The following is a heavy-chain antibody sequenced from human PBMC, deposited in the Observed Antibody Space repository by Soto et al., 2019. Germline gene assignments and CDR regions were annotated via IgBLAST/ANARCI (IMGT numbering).Heavy chain of an antibody. D-gene: IGHD6-19*01. CDR3: ARRSSGWYFDY. V-gene: IGHV3-23*01. Sequence: GGSLRLACAASEFTFSSYAMSWVRQAPGKGLEWVSAISGSGGSTYYADSVKGRFTISRDNSKNTLYLQVNSLRAEDTAVYYCARRSSGWYFDYWAQRTLVTVSS. CDR2: ISGSGGST. J-gene: IGHJ4*02. CDR1: EFTFSSYA.